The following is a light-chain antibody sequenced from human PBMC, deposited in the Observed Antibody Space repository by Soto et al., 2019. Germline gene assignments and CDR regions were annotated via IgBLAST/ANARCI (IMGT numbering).Light chain of an antibody. V-gene: IGLV2-18*02. CDR3: ISYTSSSTWV. CDR2: EVS. Sequence: QSALTQPPSVSGSPGQSVTISCTGTSSDVGSYNRVSWYQQPPGTAPKLMIYEVSNRPSGVPDRFSGSKSGNTASLTISGLQAEDEADYYCISYTSSSTWVLGGGTKLTVL. J-gene: IGLJ3*02. CDR1: SSDVGSYNR.